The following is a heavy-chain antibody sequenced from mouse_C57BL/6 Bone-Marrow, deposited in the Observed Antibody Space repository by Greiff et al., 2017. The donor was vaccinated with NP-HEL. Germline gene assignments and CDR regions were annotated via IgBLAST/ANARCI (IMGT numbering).Heavy chain of an antibody. CDR3: ARPPSLGVGMDY. CDR2: ISSGSSTI. V-gene: IGHV5-17*01. Sequence: EVKLEESGGGLVKPGGSLKLSCAASGFTFSDYGMHWVRQAPEKGLEWVAYISSGSSTIYYADTVKGRFTISRDNAKNTLFLQMTSLRSEDTAMYYCARPPSLGVGMDYWGQGTSVTVSS. CDR1: GFTFSDYG. J-gene: IGHJ4*01. D-gene: IGHD1-2*01.